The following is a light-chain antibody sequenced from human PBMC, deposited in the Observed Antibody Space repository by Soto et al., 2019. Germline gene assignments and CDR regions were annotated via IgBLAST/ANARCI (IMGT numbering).Light chain of an antibody. CDR3: SSYTSSSTYV. CDR1: SSAVGGYNY. CDR2: EVS. Sequence: QSALTQPGSVSASPGQSSTISCTGTSSAVGGYNYVSWYQQHPGKAPKLMIYEVSNRPSGVSNRFSGSKSGNTASLTISGRQAEDEADYYCSSYTSSSTYVFGTGTKVTVL. V-gene: IGLV2-14*01. J-gene: IGLJ1*01.